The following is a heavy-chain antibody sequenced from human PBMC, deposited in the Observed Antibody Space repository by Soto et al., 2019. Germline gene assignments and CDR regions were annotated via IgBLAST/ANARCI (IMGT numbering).Heavy chain of an antibody. CDR1: GYTFTTYG. J-gene: IGHJ3*02. D-gene: IGHD4-4*01. V-gene: IGHV1-18*01. CDR2: ISAYNGDT. Sequence: QVQLVQSGAEVKKPGASVKVSCKASGYTFTTYGITWVRQAPGQGLEWMGWISAYNGDTNYAQKFQGRVTMTTDKSASIAYMELTSLRSDDTAVYYCARDYTNDNSNYRTDAFDIWGQGTVVIVSS. CDR3: ARDYTNDNSNYRTDAFDI.